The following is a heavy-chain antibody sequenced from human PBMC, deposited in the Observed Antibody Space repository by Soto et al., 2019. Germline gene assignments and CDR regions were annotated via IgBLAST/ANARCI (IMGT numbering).Heavy chain of an antibody. CDR3: ARGAAERDYYDSSGYYY. V-gene: IGHV4-4*02. CDR2: IYHSGTT. CDR1: SGSISDSNW. Sequence: PSETLSLTCAVSSGSISDSNWWNWVRQPPGKGLEWIGEIYHSGTTRYNPSLRSRVTISLDKSKNQFSLKLSSVTAADTAVYYWARGAAERDYYDSSGYYYWGQGTLVTVSS. J-gene: IGHJ4*02. D-gene: IGHD3-22*01.